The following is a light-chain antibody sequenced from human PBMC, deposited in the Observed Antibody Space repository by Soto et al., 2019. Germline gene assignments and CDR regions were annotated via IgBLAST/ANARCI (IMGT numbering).Light chain of an antibody. Sequence: QSVLTQPPSASGSLGQSVTISCTGTSRDVGPYKYVSWYQQYPGKAPKLIIYEVTKRPSGVPDRFSGSKSGNTASLTISGLQAEDEADYYCCSYAGSYTFDVFXTGTKVTVL. CDR3: CSYAGSYTFDV. CDR2: EVT. CDR1: SRDVGPYKY. V-gene: IGLV2-8*01. J-gene: IGLJ1*01.